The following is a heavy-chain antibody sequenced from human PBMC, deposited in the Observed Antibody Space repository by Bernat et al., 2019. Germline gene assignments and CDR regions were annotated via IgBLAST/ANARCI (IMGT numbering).Heavy chain of an antibody. J-gene: IGHJ4*02. V-gene: IGHV1-69*02. CDR2: IIPILGIA. D-gene: IGHD3-10*01. CDR1: GGTFRSYT. CDR3: ATGDYYGSGSYAY. Sequence: QVQLVQSGAEVKKPGSSVKVSCKASGGTFRSYTISWVRQAPGQGLEWMGRIIPILGIANYAKKFQGRVTITADKSTSTAYMELSSLRSEDTAVYYCATGDYYGSGSYAYWGQGTLVTVSS.